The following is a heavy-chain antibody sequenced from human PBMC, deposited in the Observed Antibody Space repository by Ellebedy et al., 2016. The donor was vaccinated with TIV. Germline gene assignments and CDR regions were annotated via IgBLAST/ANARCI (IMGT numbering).Heavy chain of an antibody. CDR1: GGSFSSYY. D-gene: IGHD5-18*01. Sequence: SETLSLTXAVYGGSFSSYYWSWIRQPAGKGLEWIGRIYTSGSTNYNPSLKSRVTMSVDTSKNQFSLKLSSVTAADTAVYYCASLWDTAMVTGGDYWGQGTLVTVSS. CDR2: IYTSGST. CDR3: ASLWDTAMVTGGDY. V-gene: IGHV4-59*10. J-gene: IGHJ4*02.